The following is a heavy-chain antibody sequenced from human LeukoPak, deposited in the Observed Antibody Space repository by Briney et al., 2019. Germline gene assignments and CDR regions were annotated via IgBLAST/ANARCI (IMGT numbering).Heavy chain of an antibody. Sequence: PSETLSLTCDVYGGSLSGYYWSWIRQPPGKRLEWIGEINHGGHTNYNPSFKSRVAMSVDTSKNQFSLNLGSVTAADTAVYYCVRGLYSRDAGYWGQGTLVTVSS. V-gene: IGHV4-34*01. D-gene: IGHD4-11*01. CDR2: INHGGHT. J-gene: IGHJ4*02. CDR3: VRGLYSRDAGY. CDR1: GGSLSGYY.